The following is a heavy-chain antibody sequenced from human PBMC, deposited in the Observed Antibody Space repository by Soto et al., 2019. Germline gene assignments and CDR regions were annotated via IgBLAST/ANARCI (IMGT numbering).Heavy chain of an antibody. CDR3: ARDLFDGSGRYGDYMDV. CDR1: GFTFSSYG. J-gene: IGHJ6*03. Sequence: QVQLVESGGGVVQPGRSLRLSCAASGFTFSSYGMHWVRQAPGKGLEWVAVIWYDGSNKYYADSVKGRFTISRDNSKNTLYLQMNSLRAEDTAVYYCARDLFDGSGRYGDYMDVWGKGTTVTVSS. CDR2: IWYDGSNK. V-gene: IGHV3-33*01. D-gene: IGHD3-10*01.